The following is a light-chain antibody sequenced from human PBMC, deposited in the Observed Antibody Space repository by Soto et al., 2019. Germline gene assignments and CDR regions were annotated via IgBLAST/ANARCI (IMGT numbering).Light chain of an antibody. CDR3: SSYTSSSTSVV. Sequence: QSALTQPASVSGSPGQSITISCTGTSSDVGGYNYVSWYQQHPGKAPKLMIYDVSNRPSGVSNRCSGSKSGNTASLTISGLQDEDEADYYCSSYTSSSTSVVFGGGTQLTVL. V-gene: IGLV2-14*01. J-gene: IGLJ2*01. CDR1: SSDVGGYNY. CDR2: DVS.